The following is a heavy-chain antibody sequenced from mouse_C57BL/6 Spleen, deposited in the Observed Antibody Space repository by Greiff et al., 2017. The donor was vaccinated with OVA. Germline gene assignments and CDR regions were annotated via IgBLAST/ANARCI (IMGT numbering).Heavy chain of an antibody. J-gene: IGHJ2*01. D-gene: IGHD4-1*01. CDR3: TKNWGDGASYYFDY. Sequence: QVQLQQSGAELVRPGASVTLSCKASGYTFTDYEMHWVKQTPVHGLEWIGAIDPETGGTAYNQKFKGKAILTADKSSITAYMELRSLTSEDSAVYYCTKNWGDGASYYFDYWGQGTTLTVSS. V-gene: IGHV1-15*01. CDR1: GYTFTDYE. CDR2: IDPETGGT.